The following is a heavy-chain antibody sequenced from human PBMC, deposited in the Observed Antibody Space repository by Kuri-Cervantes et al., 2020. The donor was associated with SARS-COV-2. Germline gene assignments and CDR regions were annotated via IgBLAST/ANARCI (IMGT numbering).Heavy chain of an antibody. V-gene: IGHV3-23*01. CDR2: ISGSGGST. J-gene: IGHJ6*02. D-gene: IGHD3-3*01. Sequence: GESLKISCAASGFTFSSYDMSWVRQAPGKGLGWVSAISGSGGSTYYADSVKGRFTISRDNSKNTLYLQMNSLRAEDTAVYYCARQEDYDFWSGETYGMDVWGQGTMVTVSS. CDR3: ARQEDYDFWSGETYGMDV. CDR1: GFTFSSYD.